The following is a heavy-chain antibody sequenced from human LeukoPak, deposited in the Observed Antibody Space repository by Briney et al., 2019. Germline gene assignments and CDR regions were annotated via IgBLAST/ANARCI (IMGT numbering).Heavy chain of an antibody. D-gene: IGHD3-10*01. CDR1: GFTFSSYP. J-gene: IGHJ5*02. Sequence: GSLRLSCVASGFTFSSYPMIWVRQAPGKGLEWIGYIYYSGSTNYNPSLKSRVTISVDTSKNQFSLKLSSVTAADTAVYYCARASMVRGGNWFDPWGQGTLVTVSS. CDR3: ARASMVRGGNWFDP. V-gene: IGHV4-59*01. CDR2: IYYSGST.